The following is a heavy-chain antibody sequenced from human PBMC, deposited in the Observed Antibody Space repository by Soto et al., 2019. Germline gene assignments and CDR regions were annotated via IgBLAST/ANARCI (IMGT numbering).Heavy chain of an antibody. CDR1: GFTFSSYA. CDR2: ISGSGGST. J-gene: IGHJ6*02. Sequence: VGSLRLSGAASGFTFSSYAMSWVRQARGKGLEWVSAISGSGGSTYYADSVKGRFTISRDNSKNTLYLQMNSLRAEDTAVYYCEAAAGTKPPANADVWGQGTTVTVSS. D-gene: IGHD6-13*01. CDR3: EAAAGTKPPANADV. V-gene: IGHV3-23*01.